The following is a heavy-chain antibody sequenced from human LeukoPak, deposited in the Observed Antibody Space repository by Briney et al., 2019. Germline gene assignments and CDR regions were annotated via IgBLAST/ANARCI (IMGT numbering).Heavy chain of an antibody. CDR1: GFTFSSYA. D-gene: IGHD6-19*01. Sequence: GGSLRLSCAASGFTFSSYAISWVRQAPGKGLEWVSAISGSGGSTYYADSVKGRFTISRDNSKNTLYLQMNSLRAEDTAVYYCAKVSGGWYHYYGMDVWGKGTTVTVSS. V-gene: IGHV3-23*01. J-gene: IGHJ6*04. CDR3: AKVSGGWYHYYGMDV. CDR2: ISGSGGST.